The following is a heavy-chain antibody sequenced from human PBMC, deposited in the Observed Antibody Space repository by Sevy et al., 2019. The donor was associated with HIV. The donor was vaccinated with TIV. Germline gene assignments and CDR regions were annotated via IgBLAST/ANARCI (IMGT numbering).Heavy chain of an antibody. J-gene: IGHJ6*02. D-gene: IGHD2-21*01. CDR1: GYTLTELS. V-gene: IGHV1-24*01. CDR2: FDPEDGET. CDR3: ATDGIAVLGMDV. Sequence: ASVKVSCKVSGYTLTELSMHWVRQAPGKGLEWMGGFDPEDGETIYAQKFQGRITMTEDTSTDTAYMELSLLTSEDTALYYRATDGIAVLGMDVWGQGTTVTVSS.